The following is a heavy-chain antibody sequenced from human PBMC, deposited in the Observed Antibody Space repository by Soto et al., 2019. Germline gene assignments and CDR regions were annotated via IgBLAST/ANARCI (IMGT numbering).Heavy chain of an antibody. CDR1: GGSISSSSYY. Sequence: SETLSLTCTVSGGSISSSSYYWGWIRQPPGKGLEWIGSIYYSGSTYYNPSLKSRVTISVDTSKNQFSLKLSSVTAADTAVYYCAIHKKRSGGALAGWFDPWGQGTLVTVSS. J-gene: IGHJ5*02. D-gene: IGHD2-15*01. CDR3: AIHKKRSGGALAGWFDP. V-gene: IGHV4-39*01. CDR2: IYYSGST.